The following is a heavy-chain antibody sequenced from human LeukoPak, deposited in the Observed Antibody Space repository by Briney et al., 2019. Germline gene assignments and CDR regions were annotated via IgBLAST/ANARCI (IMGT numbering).Heavy chain of an antibody. CDR1: GFTFSSYW. CDR2: IKQDGSEK. Sequence: PGGSLRLSCAASGFTFSSYWMSWVRQAPGKGLEWVANIKQDGSEKYYVDSVKGRFTISRDNAKNSLYLQMNSLRAEDTAVYYCARGRGYCSSTSCYFFGFDYWGQGTLVTVSS. V-gene: IGHV3-7*03. CDR3: ARGRGYCSSTSCYFFGFDY. J-gene: IGHJ4*02. D-gene: IGHD2-2*01.